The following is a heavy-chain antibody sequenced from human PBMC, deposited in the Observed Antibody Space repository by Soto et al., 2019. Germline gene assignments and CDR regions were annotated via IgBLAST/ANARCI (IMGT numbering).Heavy chain of an antibody. J-gene: IGHJ6*02. CDR2: IYYSGST. Sequence: LSLTCTVSGGSISSSSYCWGWIRQPLGKVLEWIGSIYYSGSTYYNPSLKSRVTISVDTSKNQFSLKLSSVTAADTAVYYCARQRRYYDFWSGYYSYYYYGMDVWGQGTTVTVSS. D-gene: IGHD3-3*01. V-gene: IGHV4-39*01. CDR3: ARQRRYYDFWSGYYSYYYYGMDV. CDR1: GGSISSSSYC.